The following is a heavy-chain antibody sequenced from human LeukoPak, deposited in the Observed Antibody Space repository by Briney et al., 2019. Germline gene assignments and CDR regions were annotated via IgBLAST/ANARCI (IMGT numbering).Heavy chain of an antibody. CDR1: GFTFSSYE. J-gene: IGHJ4*02. CDR2: ISSSGSTI. Sequence: GGSLRLSCAASGFTFSSYEMNWVRQAPGKGLEWVSYISSSGSTIYYADSVKGRFTISRDNAKNSLYLQMNSLRAEDTAVYYCAREDHLAFDYWGQGTLVTVSS. D-gene: IGHD3-16*01. CDR3: AREDHLAFDY. V-gene: IGHV3-48*03.